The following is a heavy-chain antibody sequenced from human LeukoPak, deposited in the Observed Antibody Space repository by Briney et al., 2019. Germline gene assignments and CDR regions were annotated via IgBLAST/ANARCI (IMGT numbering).Heavy chain of an antibody. CDR3: ARLGYSSSWGNYYYYMDV. J-gene: IGHJ6*03. CDR1: GFTFSTYW. V-gene: IGHV3-7*01. Sequence: QSGGSLRLSCAASGFTFSTYWMSWVRQAPGKGLEWVANIKQDGSEKYYVDSVKGRFTISRDNAKNSLYLQMNSLRAEDAAVYHCARLGYSSSWGNYYYYMDVWGKGTTVTVSS. CDR2: IKQDGSEK. D-gene: IGHD6-13*01.